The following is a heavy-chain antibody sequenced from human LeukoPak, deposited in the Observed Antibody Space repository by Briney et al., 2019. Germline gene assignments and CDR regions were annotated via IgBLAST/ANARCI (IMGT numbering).Heavy chain of an antibody. CDR3: ARPLVGATSYYFVY. CDR2: IYPGGYDT. J-gene: IGHJ4*02. Sequence: WESPKISWKGSGYSLNSYWIGWVRQMPRKGVEGMGIIYPGGYDTRYSPSFQGPVTISADKSISTAYLQWSSLKASDTAMYYCARPLVGATSYYFVYWGEGTLVTVSS. V-gene: IGHV5-51*01. D-gene: IGHD1-26*01. CDR1: GYSLNSYW.